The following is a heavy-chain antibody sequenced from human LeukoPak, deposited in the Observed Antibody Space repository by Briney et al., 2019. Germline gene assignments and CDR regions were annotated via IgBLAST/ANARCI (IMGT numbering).Heavy chain of an antibody. CDR3: VRDGSYYDSSGYYYLY. V-gene: IGHV1-69*13. Sequence: SVKVSCKASGGTFSSHAISWVRQAPGQGLEWMGGITPMFGTANYAQKFQGRVTVTADESTSTAYMELSSLRSEDTAVYYCVRDGSYYDSSGYYYLYWGQGTLVTVSS. D-gene: IGHD3-22*01. J-gene: IGHJ4*02. CDR2: ITPMFGTA. CDR1: GGTFSSHA.